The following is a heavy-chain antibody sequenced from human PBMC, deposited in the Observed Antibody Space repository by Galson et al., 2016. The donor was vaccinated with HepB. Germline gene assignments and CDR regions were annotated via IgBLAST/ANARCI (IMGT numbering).Heavy chain of an antibody. CDR3: ASHTRGQFGSGSHEFDY. CDR1: GDTFSYCV. CDR2: ITPMFGTP. D-gene: IGHD3-10*01. V-gene: IGHV1-69*13. Sequence: SVKVSCKASGDTFSYCVISWVRQAPGQGLEWMGGITPMFGTPPYAWKFQGRVTITADESTRTAYMDLSSLRSADTAVYYGASHTRGQFGSGSHEFDYWGQGTLVTVSS. J-gene: IGHJ4*02.